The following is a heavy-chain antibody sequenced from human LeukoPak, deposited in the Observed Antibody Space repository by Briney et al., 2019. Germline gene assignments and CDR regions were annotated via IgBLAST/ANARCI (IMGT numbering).Heavy chain of an antibody. D-gene: IGHD6-13*01. Sequence: SETLSLTCTVSGGSISSSRYYWGWIRQPPGKGLEWIGCIYYSGDTYYNPSLKTRITLSVDTSKNQFSLKLNSVTATDTAVYYCASTPHNSGWYIAPYWGQGTLVSVSS. CDR1: GGSISSSRYY. CDR2: IYYSGDT. CDR3: ASTPHNSGWYIAPY. V-gene: IGHV4-39*01. J-gene: IGHJ4*02.